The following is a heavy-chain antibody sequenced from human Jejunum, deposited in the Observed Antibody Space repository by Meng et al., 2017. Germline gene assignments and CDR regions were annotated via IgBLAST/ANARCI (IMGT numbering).Heavy chain of an antibody. Sequence: GGSLRLSCAAPGFIFSNYWMNWVRQAPGKGLEWAAKINLGGSQQYYVDSVKGRFTISRDNAKNSLYLQMNSLRAEDTAVYYCVSESRSSAWFYWGQGTLVTVSS. D-gene: IGHD6-19*01. V-gene: IGHV3-7*01. CDR2: INLGGSQQ. CDR1: GFIFSNYW. CDR3: VSESRSSAWFY. J-gene: IGHJ4*02.